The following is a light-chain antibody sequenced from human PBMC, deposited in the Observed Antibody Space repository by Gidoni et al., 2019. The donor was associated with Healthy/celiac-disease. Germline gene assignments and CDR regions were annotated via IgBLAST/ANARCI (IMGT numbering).Light chain of an antibody. CDR1: QSVSSSY. CDR3: QQYGSSPLT. CDR2: GAS. V-gene: IGKV3-20*01. J-gene: IGKJ4*01. Sequence: DIVLTQSPGTLSLSPGERATLSCRASQSVSSSYLAWYQQKPGQAPRLLIYGASSRATGIPHRFSGSGSGTDFTLTISRLEPEDFAVYYCQQYGSSPLTFXGXTKVEIK.